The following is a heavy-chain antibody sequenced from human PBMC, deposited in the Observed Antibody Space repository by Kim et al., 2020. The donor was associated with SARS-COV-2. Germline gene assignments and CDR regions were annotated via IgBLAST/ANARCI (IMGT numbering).Heavy chain of an antibody. V-gene: IGHV5-10-1*01. CDR3: ARQVTAARKSDWFDP. J-gene: IGHJ5*02. Sequence: GESLKISCKGSGYSFTSYWISWVRQMPGKGLEWMGRIDPSDSYTNYSPSFQGHVTISADKSISTAYLQWSSLKASDTAMYYCARQVTAARKSDWFDPWGQGTLVTVSS. D-gene: IGHD6-6*01. CDR2: IDPSDSYT. CDR1: GYSFTSYW.